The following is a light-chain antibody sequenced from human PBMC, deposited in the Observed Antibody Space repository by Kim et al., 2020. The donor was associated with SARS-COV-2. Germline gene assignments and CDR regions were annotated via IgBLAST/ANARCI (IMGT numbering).Light chain of an antibody. Sequence: QSVLTQPPSVSGAPGQRVTISCTGSSSNIGAGYDVHWYQQLPGTAPKLLIYGNSNRPSGVPDRFSGSKSGTSASLAITGLQAEDEADYYCQSYDSSLSGSNGVFGGGTQLTVL. CDR1: SSNIGAGYD. J-gene: IGLJ3*02. CDR3: QSYDSSLSGSNGV. V-gene: IGLV1-40*01. CDR2: GNS.